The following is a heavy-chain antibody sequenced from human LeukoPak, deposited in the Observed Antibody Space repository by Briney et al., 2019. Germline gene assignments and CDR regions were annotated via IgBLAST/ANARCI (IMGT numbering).Heavy chain of an antibody. J-gene: IGHJ4*02. CDR1: GFTFGGYA. CDR2: ISWNSGAI. CDR3: AKGLSKSSSASYYTD. Sequence: GGSLRLCCAASGFTFGGYAMHWVRQAPGKGLEWVSGISWNSGAIGYADSVKGRFTISRDNAKNSLYLQMNSLRAEDTALYYCAKGLSKSSSASYYTDWGQGTLVTVSS. D-gene: IGHD2-2*02. V-gene: IGHV3-9*01.